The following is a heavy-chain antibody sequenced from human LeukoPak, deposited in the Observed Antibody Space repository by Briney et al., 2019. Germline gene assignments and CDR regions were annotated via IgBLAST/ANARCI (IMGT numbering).Heavy chain of an antibody. Sequence: ASVKVSCKASGYTFTSYAMHWVRQAPGQRLEWMGRINAGNGNTKYSQKFQGRVTITRDTSASTAYMELSSLRSEDTAVYYCARSSPLGKSFDYWGQGTLVTVSS. CDR2: INAGNGNT. V-gene: IGHV1-3*01. CDR3: ARSSPLGKSFDY. D-gene: IGHD6-6*01. CDR1: GYTFTSYA. J-gene: IGHJ4*02.